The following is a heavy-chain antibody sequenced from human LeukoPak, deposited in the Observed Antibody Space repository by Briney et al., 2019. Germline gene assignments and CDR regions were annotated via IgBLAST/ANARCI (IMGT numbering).Heavy chain of an antibody. D-gene: IGHD2-15*01. CDR2: INAGNGDT. CDR1: GYTFSSYA. CDR3: ARGTGCTGGSCSYYGMDV. J-gene: IGHJ6*02. Sequence: GASVTVSCKGSGYTFSSYAMHWVRQAPGQRREWMGWINAGNGDTKYSQKFQGRVTITRDTSATTAYMELSSLRSEDTAVYYCARGTGCTGGSCSYYGMDVWGQGTTVTVSS. V-gene: IGHV1-3*01.